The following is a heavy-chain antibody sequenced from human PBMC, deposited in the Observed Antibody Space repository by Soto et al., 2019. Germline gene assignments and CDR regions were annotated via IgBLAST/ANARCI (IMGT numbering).Heavy chain of an antibody. CDR2: IYYSGST. J-gene: IGHJ6*02. CDR3: ARGLGYCSSTSCYKSYYGMDV. V-gene: IGHV4-61*01. D-gene: IGHD2-2*02. CDR1: GGSVSSGSYY. Sequence: ASENLSLTCTVSGGSVSSGSYYWSWIRQPPGKGLEWIGYIYYSGSTNYNPSLKSRVTISVDTSKNQFSLKLSSVTAADTAVYYCARGLGYCSSTSCYKSYYGMDVGGQGATVTVS.